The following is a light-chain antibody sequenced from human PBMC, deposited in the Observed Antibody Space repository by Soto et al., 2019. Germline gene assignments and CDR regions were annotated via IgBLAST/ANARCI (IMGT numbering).Light chain of an antibody. CDR3: QQYYSYPIT. V-gene: IGKV1-8*01. J-gene: IGKJ5*01. CDR1: QGISSY. Sequence: AIRMTQYPSSLSSSPGDRVTITCRASQGISSYLAWYQQKPGKAPKLLIYAASTLQSGVPSRFSGSGSGTDFTLTISCLQSEDFATYYCQQYYSYPITFGQGTRLEIK. CDR2: AAS.